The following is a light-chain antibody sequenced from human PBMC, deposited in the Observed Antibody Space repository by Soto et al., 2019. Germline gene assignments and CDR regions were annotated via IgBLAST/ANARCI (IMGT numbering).Light chain of an antibody. CDR2: DAS. V-gene: IGKV3-11*01. CDR1: QSVSSY. Sequence: EIVLTQSPATLSLSPGERDTLSCRASQSVSSYLAWYQQKPGQAPRLLIYDASNRATGIPARFSGSGSGTDFTLTISSLEPEDFAVYYCQQRSNWPFTLGPGTKVDIK. J-gene: IGKJ3*01. CDR3: QQRSNWPFT.